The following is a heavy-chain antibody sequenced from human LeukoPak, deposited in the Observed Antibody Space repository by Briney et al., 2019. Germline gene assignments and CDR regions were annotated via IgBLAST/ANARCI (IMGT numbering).Heavy chain of an antibody. CDR2: ISGSGGST. J-gene: IGHJ4*02. V-gene: IGHV3-23*01. CDR3: AKMEVAFGVVILPDFDY. D-gene: IGHD3-3*01. Sequence: PGGSLRLSCAASGFTFSSYAMSWVRQAPGKGLEWVSAISGSGGSTYYADSVKGRFTISRDNSKNTLYLQMNSLRAEDTAVYYCAKMEVAFGVVILPDFDYWGQGTLVTVSS. CDR1: GFTFSSYA.